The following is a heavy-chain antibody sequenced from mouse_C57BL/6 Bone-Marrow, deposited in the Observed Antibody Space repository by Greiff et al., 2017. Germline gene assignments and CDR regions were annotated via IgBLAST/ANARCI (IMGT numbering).Heavy chain of an antibody. CDR2: IDPETGGP. Sequence: QVQLQQSGAELVRPGASVTLSCKASGYTFTDYEMHWVKQTPVHGLEWIGAIDPETGGPAYNQKFKGKAILTADKSSSTAYMELRSLTSEDSAVYYCTRDYYYGSRDAMDDWGQGTSVTVSS. CDR3: TRDYYYGSRDAMDD. J-gene: IGHJ4*01. CDR1: GYTFTDYE. D-gene: IGHD1-1*01. V-gene: IGHV1-15*01.